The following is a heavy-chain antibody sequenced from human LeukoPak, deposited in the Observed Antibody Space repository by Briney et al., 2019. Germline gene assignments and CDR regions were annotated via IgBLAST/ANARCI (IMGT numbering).Heavy chain of an antibody. D-gene: IGHD5-24*01. CDR3: ARVRDGYNDAYDI. CDR2: INPSGGST. V-gene: IGHV1-46*01. Sequence: GASVKVSCKASGFTFTNYNMHWVRQAPGQGLEWMGIINPSGGSTNYAQNFQARVTMTRDTSTSTVYMELSSLRSEDTAVYYCARVRDGYNDAYDIWGQGTMATVPS. CDR1: GFTFTNYN. J-gene: IGHJ3*02.